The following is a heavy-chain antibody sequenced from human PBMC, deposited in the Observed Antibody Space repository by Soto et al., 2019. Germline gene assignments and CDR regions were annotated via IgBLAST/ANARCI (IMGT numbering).Heavy chain of an antibody. D-gene: IGHD6-13*01. V-gene: IGHV3-33*01. CDR2: IWYDGSNK. J-gene: IGHJ4*02. Sequence: QVQLVESGGGVVQPGRSLRLSCAASGFTFSSYGMHWVRQAPGKGLEWVAVIWYDGSNKYYADSVKGRFTISRDNSKNTLYLQMNSLRAEDTAVYYCAREHRRPGMAAAGSDYWGQGTLLTVSS. CDR3: AREHRRPGMAAAGSDY. CDR1: GFTFSSYG.